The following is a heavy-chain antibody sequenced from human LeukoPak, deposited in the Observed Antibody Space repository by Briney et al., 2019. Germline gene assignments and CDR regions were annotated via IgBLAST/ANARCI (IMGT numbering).Heavy chain of an antibody. CDR2: ISSSSATI. J-gene: IGHJ4*02. CDR1: GFTFSSYS. Sequence: GRSLRLSCAASGFTFSSYSMNWVRQAPGKGLEWVSYISSSSATIYYADSVKGRFTISRDNANNSLYLQMNSLRDEDTAMYYCARVLVGYDYIWGSYRPTGYFDYWGQGTLVTVSS. CDR3: ARVLVGYDYIWGSYRPTGYFDY. D-gene: IGHD3-16*02. V-gene: IGHV3-48*02.